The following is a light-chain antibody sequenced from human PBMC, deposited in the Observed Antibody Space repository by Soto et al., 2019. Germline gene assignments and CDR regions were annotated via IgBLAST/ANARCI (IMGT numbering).Light chain of an antibody. V-gene: IGKV2-30*01. CDR2: KVS. CDR1: QSLVYSDGNTF. Sequence: DVVMTQSPLSLPVTLGQPASISCRSSQSLVYSDGNTFLNWFQQRPGQSPRRLIYKVSNRDSGVPDRFSGSGSGTDFTLKISRVEAEDFVVYYYCMQGTLGPPKFGQGNKGDI. J-gene: IGKJ1*01. CDR3: MQGTLGPPK.